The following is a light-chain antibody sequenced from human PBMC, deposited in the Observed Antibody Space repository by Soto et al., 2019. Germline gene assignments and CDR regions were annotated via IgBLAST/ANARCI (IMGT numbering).Light chain of an antibody. CDR2: DVS. V-gene: IGLV2-14*01. CDR1: SSDVGGYNY. CDR3: SSYTSSSTLPYV. J-gene: IGLJ1*01. Sequence: QSVLTQPASVSGSHGQSITISCTGTSSDVGGYNYVSWYQQHPGKAPKLMIYDVSNRPSGVSNRFSGSKSGNTASLTISGLQAEDEADYYCSSYTSSSTLPYVFGTGTKVTV.